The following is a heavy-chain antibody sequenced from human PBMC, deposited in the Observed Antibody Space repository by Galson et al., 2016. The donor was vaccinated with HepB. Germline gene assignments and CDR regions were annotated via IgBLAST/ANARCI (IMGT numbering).Heavy chain of an antibody. Sequence: SLRLSCAASGFSFDSYGMHWVRQAPGKGLEWVAVIWHDGNNKYYADSVKGRFTIARDNSQSTLYLQMNSLRAEDTALYYCARDLNTAVFNVANFDNWGQGTLVTVSS. D-gene: IGHD6-19*01. V-gene: IGHV3-33*08. CDR3: ARDLNTAVFNVANFDN. CDR1: GFSFDSYG. J-gene: IGHJ4*02. CDR2: IWHDGNNK.